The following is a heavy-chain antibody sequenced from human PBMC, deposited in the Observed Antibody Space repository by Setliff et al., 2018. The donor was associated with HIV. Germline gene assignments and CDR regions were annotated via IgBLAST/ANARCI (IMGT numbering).Heavy chain of an antibody. CDR1: GGSISSSSYY. V-gene: IGHV4-39*01. J-gene: IGHJ4*02. Sequence: TLSLTCTVSGGSISSSSYYWGWIRQPPGKGLGWIGSIYYSGSTYYNPSLKSRVTISVDTSKNQFSLKLSSVTAADTAVYYCARRGAYYDILTGYRSHYFDYWGQGTLVTVSS. CDR2: IYYSGST. D-gene: IGHD3-9*01. CDR3: ARRGAYYDILTGYRSHYFDY.